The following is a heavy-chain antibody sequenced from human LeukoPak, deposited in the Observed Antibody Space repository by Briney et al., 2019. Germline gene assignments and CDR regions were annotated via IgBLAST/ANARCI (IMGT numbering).Heavy chain of an antibody. Sequence: SETLSLTCTVSGGSISSHYWSWIRQPPGKGLEWIGYIYYSGSTNYNPSLKSRVTISVDTSKNQFSLKLSSVTAAGTAVYYCARVETTGTFDYWGQGTLVTVSS. D-gene: IGHD1-1*01. V-gene: IGHV4-59*11. CDR1: GGSISSHY. CDR3: ARVETTGTFDY. CDR2: IYYSGST. J-gene: IGHJ4*02.